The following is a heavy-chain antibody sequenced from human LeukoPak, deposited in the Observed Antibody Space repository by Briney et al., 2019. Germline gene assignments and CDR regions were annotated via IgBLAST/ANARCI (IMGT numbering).Heavy chain of an antibody. D-gene: IGHD6-13*01. CDR2: IYYSGST. Sequence: NPSETLSLTCTVSGGSISSYYWSWIRQPPGKGLEWIGYIYYSGSTNYNPSLKSRVTISVDTSKNQFSLKLSSATAADTAVYYCARARAGVAAAGLTDYWGQGTLVTVSS. CDR1: GGSISSYY. CDR3: ARARAGVAAAGLTDY. J-gene: IGHJ4*02. V-gene: IGHV4-59*12.